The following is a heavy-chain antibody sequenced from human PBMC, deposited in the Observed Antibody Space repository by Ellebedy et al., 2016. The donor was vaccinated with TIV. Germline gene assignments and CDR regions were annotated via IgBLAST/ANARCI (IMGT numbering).Heavy chain of an antibody. J-gene: IGHJ6*02. CDR1: GYTFTSYY. Sequence: ASVKVSXXASGYTFTSYYMHWVRQAPGQGLEWMGIINPSGGSTSYAQKFQGRVTMTRDTSTSTLYMELSSLRSEDTAVYYCARYIAVPGTYAMDVWGQGTTVTVSS. V-gene: IGHV1-46*01. CDR2: INPSGGST. D-gene: IGHD6-19*01. CDR3: ARYIAVPGTYAMDV.